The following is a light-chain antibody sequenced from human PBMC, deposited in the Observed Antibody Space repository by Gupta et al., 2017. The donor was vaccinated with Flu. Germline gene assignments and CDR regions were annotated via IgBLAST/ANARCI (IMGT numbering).Light chain of an antibody. CDR1: QSVSHS. V-gene: IGKV3-11*01. Sequence: EVVLTQSPATLSLSPGERPVLSCRASQSVSHSLAWYQQKPGQAPRLLMYDASRRAAGIPARFSGSGSGTDFTLTISTLEPEDFAVYYCQQRSDLPMYTFGQGTKLEIK. CDR2: DAS. J-gene: IGKJ2*01. CDR3: QQRSDLPMYT.